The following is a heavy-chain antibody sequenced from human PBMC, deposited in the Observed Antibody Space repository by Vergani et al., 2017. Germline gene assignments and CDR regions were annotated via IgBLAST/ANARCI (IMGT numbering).Heavy chain of an antibody. D-gene: IGHD3-16*01. CDR3: AATYYDYIWGSYSDAFDI. J-gene: IGHJ3*02. Sequence: EVQLVPSGAEVKKPGESLKISCKGSGYSFTSYWIGWVRQMPGKGLEWMGIIYPGDSDTRYSPSFQGQVTISADKSISTAYMQWSSLKASDTAMYYCAATYYDYIWGSYSDAFDIWGQGTMVTVSS. V-gene: IGHV5-51*03. CDR2: IYPGDSDT. CDR1: GYSFTSYW.